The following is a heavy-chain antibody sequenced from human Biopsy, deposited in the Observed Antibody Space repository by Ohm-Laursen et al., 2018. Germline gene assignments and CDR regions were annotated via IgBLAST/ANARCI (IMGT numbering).Heavy chain of an antibody. V-gene: IGHV1-69*13. D-gene: IGHD6-6*01. CDR3: ARDSSRRAREGGMDV. J-gene: IGHJ6*02. CDR2: IIPIFGTA. CDR1: GGTFSSYA. Sequence: ASVKVSCKASGGTFSSYAISWVRQAPGQGLEWMGGIIPIFGTANYAQKFQGRVTITADESTSTSYMELSSLRSEDTAVYYCARDSSRRAREGGMDVWGQGTTVTVSS.